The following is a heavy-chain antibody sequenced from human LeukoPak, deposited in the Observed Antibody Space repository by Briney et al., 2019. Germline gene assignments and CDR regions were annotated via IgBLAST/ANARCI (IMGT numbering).Heavy chain of an antibody. D-gene: IGHD3-3*01. CDR2: INPNSGGT. Sequence: ASVKVSCKASGHTFTGYYMHWVRQAPGQGLEWMGWINPNSGGTNYAQKFQGRVTMTRDTSISTAYVELSRLRSDDTAVYYCAREPRITIFGVVIIFAFDIWGQGTMVTVSS. J-gene: IGHJ3*02. V-gene: IGHV1-2*02. CDR3: AREPRITIFGVVIIFAFDI. CDR1: GHTFTGYY.